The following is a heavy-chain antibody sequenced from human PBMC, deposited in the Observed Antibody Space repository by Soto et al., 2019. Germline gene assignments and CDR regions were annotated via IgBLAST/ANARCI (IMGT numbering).Heavy chain of an antibody. CDR3: ARDPDPPGGVTAGGDYYGMDV. V-gene: IGHV1-69*06. CDR1: GGTFSSYA. D-gene: IGHD2-21*02. Sequence: QVQLVQSGAEVKKPGSSVKVSCKASGGTFSSYAISWVRQAPGQGLEWMGGIIPIFGTANYAQKFQGRVTITADKSTSTAYMELSSLRSEDTAVYYCARDPDPPGGVTAGGDYYGMDVWGQGTTVTVSS. CDR2: IIPIFGTA. J-gene: IGHJ6*02.